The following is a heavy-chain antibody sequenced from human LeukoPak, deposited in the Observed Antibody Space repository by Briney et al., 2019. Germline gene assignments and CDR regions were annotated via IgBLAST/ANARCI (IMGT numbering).Heavy chain of an antibody. J-gene: IGHJ3*02. D-gene: IGHD1-14*01. Sequence: PSQTLSLTCTVSGGSISSGDYYWSWIRQPPGKGLEWIGYIYYSGSTYYNPSLKSRVTISVDTSKNQFSLKLSSVTAADTAVYYCASQNRAADAFDIWGQGTMVTVSS. CDR1: GGSISSGDYY. V-gene: IGHV4-30-4*01. CDR3: ASQNRAADAFDI. CDR2: IYYSGST.